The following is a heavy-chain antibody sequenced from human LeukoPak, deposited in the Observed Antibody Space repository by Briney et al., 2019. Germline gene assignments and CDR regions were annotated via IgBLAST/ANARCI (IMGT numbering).Heavy chain of an antibody. CDR2: ISSSGSTI. D-gene: IGHD6-19*01. J-gene: IGHJ6*02. CDR1: GFTFSSYE. CDR3: ARDAPSRVAGTWDYYYYGMDV. V-gene: IGHV3-48*03. Sequence: GGSLRLSCAASGFTFSSYEMNWVRQAPGKGLEWVSYISSSGSTIYYADSVKGQFTISRDNTKNSLYLQMNSLRAEDTAVYYCARDAPSRVAGTWDYYYYGMDVWGQGTTVTVSS.